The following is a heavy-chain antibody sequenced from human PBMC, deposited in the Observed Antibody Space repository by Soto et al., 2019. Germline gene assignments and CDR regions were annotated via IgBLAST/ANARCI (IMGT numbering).Heavy chain of an antibody. D-gene: IGHD1-1*01. CDR3: ATDSGTSDY. V-gene: IGHV3-7*01. CDR2: IKQDGSER. J-gene: IGHJ4*02. CDR1: GFTFSTYW. Sequence: PGGSLRLSCAACGFTFSTYWMSWVRQAPGKGLEWVANIKQDGSERYYVDSVTGRFTISRDNAKNSLYLQMNSLRAEDTAVYYCATDSGTSDYWGQGTLVTASS.